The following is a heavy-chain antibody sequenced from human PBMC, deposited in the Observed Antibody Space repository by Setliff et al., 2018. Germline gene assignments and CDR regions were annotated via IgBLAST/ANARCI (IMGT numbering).Heavy chain of an antibody. Sequence: ASVKVSCKTSGFPLTGYYMHWVRQTPGQGLEWMGWINPSSGGTNYAQKFQGRVTMTRDTSISTAYMELGSLRSEDTAVYYCARRPGYRSAHSNESYWGQGTLVTVSS. D-gene: IGHD3-16*02. V-gene: IGHV1-2*02. CDR1: GFPLTGYY. J-gene: IGHJ4*02. CDR3: ARRPGYRSAHSNESY. CDR2: INPSSGGT.